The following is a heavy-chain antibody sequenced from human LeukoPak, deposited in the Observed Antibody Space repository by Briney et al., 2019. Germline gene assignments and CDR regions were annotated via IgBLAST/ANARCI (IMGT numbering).Heavy chain of an antibody. D-gene: IGHD2-15*01. J-gene: IGHJ2*01. CDR1: GFTFSSYE. CDR2: INSSGSSI. V-gene: IGHV3-48*03. Sequence: GSLRLSCAASGFTFSSYEMNWVRQAPGKGLEWVSYINSSGSSIHYADSVKGRFTISRDNAKNSLYLQMNSLRVEDTAVYYCAREVMVVAATTFWFFDLWGRGTLVTVSS. CDR3: AREVMVVAATTFWFFDL.